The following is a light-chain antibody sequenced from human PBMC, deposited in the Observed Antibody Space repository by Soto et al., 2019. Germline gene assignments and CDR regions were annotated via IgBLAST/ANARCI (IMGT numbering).Light chain of an antibody. CDR3: SSYGGTNTLVM. Sequence: QSVLTQPPSASGSPGQSVTISCTGTSRDVGGYNYVSWYQQHPGKAPKLMIYEVNKRPSGVPDRFSGSKSGNTASLTVTGLQAEDEADYYCSSYGGTNTLVMFGGGTKVTV. CDR2: EVN. V-gene: IGLV2-8*01. CDR1: SRDVGGYNY. J-gene: IGLJ3*02.